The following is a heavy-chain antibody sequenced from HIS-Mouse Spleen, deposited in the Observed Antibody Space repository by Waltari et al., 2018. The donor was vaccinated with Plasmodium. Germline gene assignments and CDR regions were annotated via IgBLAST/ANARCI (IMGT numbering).Heavy chain of an antibody. Sequence: QAQLVQSGAEVKKPGASVKVSCKASGYTFTSYGISWVGQAPGKGVEWMGGVGAYNGNPNEAQKLQGRVTMTTDTATSTAYMELRSLRSDDAAGYYCARGWAGDAFDIWGQGTMVTVSS. D-gene: IGHD6-19*01. CDR2: VGAYNGNP. CDR1: GYTFTSYG. J-gene: IGHJ3*02. V-gene: IGHV1-18*01. CDR3: ARGWAGDAFDI.